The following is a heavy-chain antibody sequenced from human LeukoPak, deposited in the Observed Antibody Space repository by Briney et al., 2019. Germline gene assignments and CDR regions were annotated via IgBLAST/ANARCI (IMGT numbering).Heavy chain of an antibody. V-gene: IGHV4-59*01. Sequence: PSETLSLTCTVSGDSISTYYWSWIRQPPGKGLEYIRYIYSSDTTNYNPSLKSRVTILVDTSKNQFSLRLSSVTAADTAVYYCARVRSYYGSVTGKSYYFDYWGQGALVTVSS. CDR3: ARVRSYYGSVTGKSYYFDY. D-gene: IGHD3-10*01. J-gene: IGHJ4*02. CDR1: GDSISTYY. CDR2: IYSSDTT.